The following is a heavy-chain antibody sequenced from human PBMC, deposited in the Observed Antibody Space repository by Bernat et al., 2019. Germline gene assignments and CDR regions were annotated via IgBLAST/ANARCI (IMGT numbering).Heavy chain of an antibody. CDR2: ISSSSSTI. CDR3: AREGLEADFWSGYYTWAYFDY. D-gene: IGHD3-3*01. Sequence: EVQLVESGGGLVQPGGSLRLSCAASGFTFSSYSMNWVRQAPGKGLEWVSYISSSSSTIYYADSVKGRFTISRDNAKNSLYLQMNSLRAEDTAVYYCAREGLEADFWSGYYTWAYFDYWGQGTLVTVSS. J-gene: IGHJ4*02. V-gene: IGHV3-48*01. CDR1: GFTFSSYS.